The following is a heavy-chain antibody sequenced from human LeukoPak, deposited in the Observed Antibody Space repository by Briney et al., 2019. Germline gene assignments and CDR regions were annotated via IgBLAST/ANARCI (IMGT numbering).Heavy chain of an antibody. D-gene: IGHD3-9*01. J-gene: IGHJ4*02. Sequence: PGGSLRLSCAASGFLFPTYAMAWVRQAPGRGLEWVSSISGRGDGTYYADSVKGRFTISRDNSKNTLYLEMNTLSAEDTAIYYCAKGKEDYNFDFLANWGQGTLVTVSS. CDR1: GFLFPTYA. CDR2: ISGRGDGT. CDR3: AKGKEDYNFDFLAN. V-gene: IGHV3-23*01.